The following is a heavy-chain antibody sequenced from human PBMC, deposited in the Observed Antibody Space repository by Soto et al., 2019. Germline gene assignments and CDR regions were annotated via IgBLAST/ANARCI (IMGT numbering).Heavy chain of an antibody. J-gene: IGHJ4*02. CDR3: ARDPIIVAGTHYLDY. V-gene: IGHV1-8*01. Sequence: ASVKVSCKASGYTFTSYDINWVRQATGQGLEWMGWMNPNSGNTGYAQKFQGRVTMTTNTSTSTAYMELTSLRSDDTAIYYCARDPIIVAGTHYLDYWGQGALVTVSS. D-gene: IGHD6-19*01. CDR2: MNPNSGNT. CDR1: GYTFTSYD.